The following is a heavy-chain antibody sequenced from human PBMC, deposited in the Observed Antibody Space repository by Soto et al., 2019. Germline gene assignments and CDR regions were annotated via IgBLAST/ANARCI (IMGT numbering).Heavy chain of an antibody. Sequence: QVQLVQSGAEVKKPGSSVKVSCKASGGTFSSYAISWVRQAPGQGLEWMGGIIPIFGTANYAQKFQGRVTITADESTSTAYMELSSLRSEDTAVYYCAXXXXXXXHTGYYYYYGMDVWGXGTTXTVS. CDR2: IIPIFGTA. V-gene: IGHV1-69*01. CDR1: GGTFSSYA. CDR3: AXXXXXXXHTGYYYYYGMDV. J-gene: IGHJ6*02.